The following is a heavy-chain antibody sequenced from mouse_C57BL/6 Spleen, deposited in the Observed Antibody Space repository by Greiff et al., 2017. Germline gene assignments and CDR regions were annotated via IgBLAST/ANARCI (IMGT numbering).Heavy chain of an antibody. J-gene: IGHJ2*01. V-gene: IGHV2-2*01. CDR2: IWSGGST. D-gene: IGHD4-1*01. Sequence: QVQLQQSGPGLVQPSQSLSITCTVSGFSLTSYGVHWVRQSPGKGLEWLGVIWSGGSTDYNAAFISRLSISKDNSKSQVFFKMNSLQADDTAIYYCARNGAGTNYFDYWGQGTTLTVSS. CDR3: ARNGAGTNYFDY. CDR1: GFSLTSYG.